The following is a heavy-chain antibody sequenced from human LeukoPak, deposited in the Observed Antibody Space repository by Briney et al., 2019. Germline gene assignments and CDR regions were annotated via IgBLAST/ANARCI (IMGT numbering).Heavy chain of an antibody. D-gene: IGHD2-15*01. CDR1: GYTFTSYA. V-gene: IGHV7-4-1*02. CDR3: ARDRGYCSGGSCYTGDQKDDY. Sequence: ASVKVSCKASGYTFTSYAMNWVRQAPGQGLEWMEWINTNTGNPTYAQGFTGRFVFSLDTSVSTAYLQISSLKAEDTAVYYCARDRGYCSGGSCYTGDQKDDYWGQGTLVTVSS. CDR2: INTNTGNP. J-gene: IGHJ4*02.